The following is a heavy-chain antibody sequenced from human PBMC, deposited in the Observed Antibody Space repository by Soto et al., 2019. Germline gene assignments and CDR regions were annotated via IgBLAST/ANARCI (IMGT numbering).Heavy chain of an antibody. J-gene: IGHJ6*02. V-gene: IGHV1-8*01. CDR2: MNPNSANT. D-gene: IGHD3-16*01. Sequence: QVQLVQSGAEVKKPGASVKVSCKASGYTFTSYDINWVRQATGQGLEWMGWMNPNSANTGYAQKFQGRVTMTRNTSLRTASMELSSLRSEDPAVYYCAGEGVRGMDVWGQGTTVTVSS. CDR3: AGEGVRGMDV. CDR1: GYTFTSYD.